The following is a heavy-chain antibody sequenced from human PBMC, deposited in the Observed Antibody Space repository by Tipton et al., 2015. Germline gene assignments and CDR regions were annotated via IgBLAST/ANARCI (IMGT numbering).Heavy chain of an antibody. D-gene: IGHD4-23*01. CDR3: ARARGRHGGLFDS. J-gene: IGHJ4*02. CDR1: GGSISNSNYY. CDR2: IQYSGST. Sequence: TLSLTCTVSGGSISNSNYYWGWIRQPPGKGLEWIGYIQYSGSTNYNPSLKSRVTISVDTSKTQFSLKMSSVTASDTAVYYCARARGRHGGLFDSWGQGILVTVSS. V-gene: IGHV4-61*05.